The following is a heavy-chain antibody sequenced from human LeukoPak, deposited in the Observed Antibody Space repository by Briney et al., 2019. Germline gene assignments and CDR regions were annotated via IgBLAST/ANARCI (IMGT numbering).Heavy chain of an antibody. CDR3: ARVYEGSSGAFDI. V-gene: IGHV3-21*01. J-gene: IGHJ3*02. Sequence: GGSLRLSCAASGFTFSSYSMNWVRQAPGKGLEWVSSISSSSSYIYYADSVKGRFTIFRDNAKNSLYLQMNSLRAEDTAVYYCARVYEGSSGAFDIWGQGTMVTVSS. CDR1: GFTFSSYS. CDR2: ISSSSSYI. D-gene: IGHD6-13*01.